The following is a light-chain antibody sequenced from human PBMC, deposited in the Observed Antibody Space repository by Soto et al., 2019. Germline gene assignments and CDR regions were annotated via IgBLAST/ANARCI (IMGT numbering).Light chain of an antibody. V-gene: IGLV2-11*01. CDR1: SSDVGGYSY. Sequence: QSALTQPRSVSGSPGQSVTISCTGTSSDVGGYSYVSWYQHYPGKAPKYMIYDVSKRPSGVPDRFSGSKSGNTASLTISGLQAEDEAEYYCCSYSDGYTWVFGGGTELTVL. CDR3: CSYSDGYTWV. CDR2: DVS. J-gene: IGLJ3*02.